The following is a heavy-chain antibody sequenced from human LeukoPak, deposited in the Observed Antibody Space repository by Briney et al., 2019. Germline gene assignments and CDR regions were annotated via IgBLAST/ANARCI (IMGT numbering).Heavy chain of an antibody. CDR3: AREGITIFVDYYYMDV. CDR2: IKQDGSEK. J-gene: IGHJ6*03. D-gene: IGHD3-3*01. Sequence: GGSLRLSCAASGFTFSSDWMSWVRQAPGKGLEWVANIKQDGSEKYYVDSVKGRFTISRDNAKNSLYLQMNSLRAEDTAVYYCAREGITIFVDYYYMDVWGKGTTVTVSS. V-gene: IGHV3-7*01. CDR1: GFTFSSDW.